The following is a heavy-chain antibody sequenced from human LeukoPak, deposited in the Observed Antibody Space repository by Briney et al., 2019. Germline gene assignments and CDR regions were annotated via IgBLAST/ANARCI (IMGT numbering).Heavy chain of an antibody. D-gene: IGHD6-13*01. CDR2: ISYDGSNK. Sequence: GGSLRLSCAASEFTFSNYGMHWVRQAPGKGLEWVAVISYDGSNKYYADSVKGRFTISRDNSKNTLYLQMNSLRAEDTAVYYCAKASTPGIAAAGAIFDYWGQGTLVTVSS. J-gene: IGHJ4*02. CDR3: AKASTPGIAAAGAIFDY. V-gene: IGHV3-30*18. CDR1: EFTFSNYG.